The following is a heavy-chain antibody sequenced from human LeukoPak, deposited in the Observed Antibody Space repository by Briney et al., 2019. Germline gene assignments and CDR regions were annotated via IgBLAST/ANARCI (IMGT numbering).Heavy chain of an antibody. V-gene: IGHV3-21*01. CDR2: ISSSSSYI. CDR1: GFTFSSYS. D-gene: IGHD2-2*01. Sequence: GGSLRLSCAASGFTFSSYSMNWVRQAPGKGLEWVSSISSSSSYIYYADSVKGRFTIYRDNAKNSLYLQMNSLRAEDTAVYYCARVVVVPAARTPYFDYWGQGTLVTVSS. J-gene: IGHJ4*02. CDR3: ARVVVVPAARTPYFDY.